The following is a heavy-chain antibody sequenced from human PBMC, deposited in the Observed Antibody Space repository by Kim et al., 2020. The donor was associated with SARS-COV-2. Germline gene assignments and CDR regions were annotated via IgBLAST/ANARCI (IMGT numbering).Heavy chain of an antibody. CDR2: INAGDGNT. J-gene: IGHJ5*02. CDR3: ARALWFGEINMSWWLDP. D-gene: IGHD3-10*01. Sequence: ASLKVSCKASGYTFTSYGVHWVRQAPGQRLEWMGWINAGDGNTKYSQKYQGRVTITRDTSASTAYMELSSLKSEDTAVFYCARALWFGEINMSWWLDPWGQGTLVTVSS. V-gene: IGHV1-3*01. CDR1: GYTFTSYG.